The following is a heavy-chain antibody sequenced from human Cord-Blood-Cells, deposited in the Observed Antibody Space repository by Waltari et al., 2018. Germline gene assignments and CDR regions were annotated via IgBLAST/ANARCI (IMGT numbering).Heavy chain of an antibody. D-gene: IGHD2-8*01. V-gene: IGHV4-39*01. CDR3: ARRLQYMYVPYNWFDP. CDR1: GGSISSSSYY. Sequence: QLQLQESGPGLVKPSETLSLTCTVSGGSISSSSYYWGWIRQPPGKGLEWIGSIYYSGSTYYNPSLKSRVTISVDTSKNQFSLKLSSVTAADTAVYYCARRLQYMYVPYNWFDPWGREPWSPSPQ. CDR2: IYYSGST. J-gene: IGHJ5*02.